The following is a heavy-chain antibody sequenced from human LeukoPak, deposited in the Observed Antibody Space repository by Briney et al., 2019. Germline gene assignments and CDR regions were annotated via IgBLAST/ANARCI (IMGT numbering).Heavy chain of an antibody. J-gene: IGHJ4*02. CDR2: SYYSGST. D-gene: IGHD2/OR15-2a*01. Sequence: PSETLSLTCTVSGGSILGSTYYWAWIRQPPGKVLEWIVSSYYSGSTYYNPSLKRRVTISVATSKNQFSLTLSSVTAADTAVYYCSRHSSMTSTLTQWAQGTLVTVSS. CDR1: GGSILGSTYY. CDR3: SRHSSMTSTLTQ. V-gene: IGHV4-39*01.